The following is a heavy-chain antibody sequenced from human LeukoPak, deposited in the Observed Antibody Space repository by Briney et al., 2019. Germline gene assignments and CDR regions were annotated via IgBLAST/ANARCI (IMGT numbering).Heavy chain of an antibody. D-gene: IGHD1-26*01. CDR1: GFTFSSYA. Sequence: GGSLRLSCAASGFTFSSYAMSWVRQAPGKGLEWDSANSCNGGSTYYADSVKGRFTISRDNSKNTLYLQMNSLRAEDTAVYYCAKDIGPLRGSRSSWGGDFDYWGQGTLVTVSS. CDR3: AKDIGPLRGSRSSWGGDFDY. J-gene: IGHJ4*02. CDR2: NSCNGGST. V-gene: IGHV3-23*01.